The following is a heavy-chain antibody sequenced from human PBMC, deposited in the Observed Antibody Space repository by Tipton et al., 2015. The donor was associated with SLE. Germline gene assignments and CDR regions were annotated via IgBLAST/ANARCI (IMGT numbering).Heavy chain of an antibody. D-gene: IGHD3-16*02. J-gene: IGHJ6*02. CDR3: ARHGAIVWDSSNFFAMDV. Sequence: TLSLTCTVSGDSITDSGYSWNWVRQHPGAGLEWIGYIHHSGRTDYNPSLRSRVTISRDTSKNQFSLNVNSVTAADTAVYYCARHGAIVWDSSNFFAMDVWGQGTTVTVSS. CDR1: GDSITDSGYS. CDR2: IHHSGRT. V-gene: IGHV4-31*03.